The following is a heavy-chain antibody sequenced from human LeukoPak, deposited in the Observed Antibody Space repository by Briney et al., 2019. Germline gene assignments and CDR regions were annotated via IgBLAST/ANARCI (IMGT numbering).Heavy chain of an antibody. CDR3: ASGGYCSGGSCSQFGY. CDR1: GYTFTGYY. D-gene: IGHD2-15*01. V-gene: IGHV1-69*06. J-gene: IGHJ4*02. Sequence: ASVKVSCKASGYTFTGYYMHWVRQAPGQGLEWMGGIIPIFGTANYAQKFQGRVTITADKSTSTAYMELSSLRSEDTAVYYCASGGYCSGGSCSQFGYWGQGTLVTVSS. CDR2: IIPIFGTA.